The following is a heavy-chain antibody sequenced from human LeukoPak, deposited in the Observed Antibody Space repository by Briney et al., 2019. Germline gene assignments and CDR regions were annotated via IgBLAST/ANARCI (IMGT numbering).Heavy chain of an antibody. D-gene: IGHD3-3*01. J-gene: IGHJ3*02. CDR3: ARQYYDFWSGYYGGDAFDI. CDR2: INHSGST. CDR1: GGSFSGYY. V-gene: IGHV4-34*01. Sequence: SETLSLTCAVYGGSFSGYYWSWIRQPPGRGLEWIGEINHSGSTNYNPSLKSRVTISVDTSKNQFSLKLSSVTAADTAVYYCARQYYDFWSGYYGGDAFDIWGQGTMVTVSS.